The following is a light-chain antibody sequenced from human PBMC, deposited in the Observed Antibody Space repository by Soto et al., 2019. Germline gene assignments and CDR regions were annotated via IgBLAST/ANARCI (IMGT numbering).Light chain of an antibody. J-gene: IGKJ4*01. CDR3: QQRANWPLT. CDR2: DTS. V-gene: IGKV3-11*01. Sequence: EIVLTQSPATLSLSPGERATLSCRASQSVINYLAWYQQKPGQAPRLLIYDTSNRTTGIPARFSGSGSVTDFTLIISSLGGEDFAVYYWQQRANWPLTFGGGTKVEMK. CDR1: QSVINY.